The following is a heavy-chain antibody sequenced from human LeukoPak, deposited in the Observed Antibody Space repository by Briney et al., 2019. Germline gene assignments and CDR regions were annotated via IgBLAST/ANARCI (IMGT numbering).Heavy chain of an antibody. Sequence: SETLSLTCTVSSGSISSYYWSWIRQPAGKGLEWIGRIHSSGSTNSNPSLKSRVTMSADTSKNQFSLKLRSVTAADTAVYYCARWSGDYSFDYWGQGTLVTVSS. CDR3: ARWSGDYSFDY. CDR1: SGSISSYY. D-gene: IGHD3-3*01. CDR2: IHSSGST. J-gene: IGHJ4*02. V-gene: IGHV4-4*07.